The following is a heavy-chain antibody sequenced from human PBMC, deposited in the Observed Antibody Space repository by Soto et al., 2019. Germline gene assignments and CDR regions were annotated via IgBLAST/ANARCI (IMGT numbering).Heavy chain of an antibody. V-gene: IGHV5-51*01. D-gene: IGHD2-8*01. CDR1: GYSFTSYW. J-gene: IGHJ6*02. CDR2: VYPGDSDT. CDR3: ARHSVYCTNGVCFIYGMDV. Sequence: PGESLKISCKGSGYSFTSYWSGWVRQMPGKGLEWMGIVYPGDSDTRYSPSYQGQVTISADKSISTAYLQWRSLKASDTAMYYCARHSVYCTNGVCFIYGMDVWGQGTTVTVSS.